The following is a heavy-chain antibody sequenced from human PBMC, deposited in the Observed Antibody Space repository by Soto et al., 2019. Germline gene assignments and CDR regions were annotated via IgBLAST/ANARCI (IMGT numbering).Heavy chain of an antibody. Sequence: QVQLVESGGGVVQPGRSLRLSCAASGFTFSSYAMHWVRQAPGKGLEWVAVISYDGSNKYYADSVKGRFTISRDNSKNTLYLQMNSLRAEDTAVYYCARVFQWLPTEIFDYWGQGTLVTVSS. CDR1: GFTFSSYA. CDR3: ARVFQWLPTEIFDY. J-gene: IGHJ4*02. V-gene: IGHV3-30-3*01. D-gene: IGHD6-19*01. CDR2: ISYDGSNK.